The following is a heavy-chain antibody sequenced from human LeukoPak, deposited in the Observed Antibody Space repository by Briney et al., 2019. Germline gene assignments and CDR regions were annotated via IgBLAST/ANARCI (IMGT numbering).Heavy chain of an antibody. J-gene: IGHJ4*02. Sequence: KPSETLSLTCAVSGYSISSGYYWGWIRQPPGKGLEWIGSIYHSGSTYYNPSLKSRVTISVDTSKNQFSLKLSSVTAADTAVYYCARDAEDYGDRFDYWGQGTLVTVSS. CDR1: GYSISSGYY. D-gene: IGHD4/OR15-4a*01. CDR2: IYHSGST. V-gene: IGHV4-38-2*02. CDR3: ARDAEDYGDRFDY.